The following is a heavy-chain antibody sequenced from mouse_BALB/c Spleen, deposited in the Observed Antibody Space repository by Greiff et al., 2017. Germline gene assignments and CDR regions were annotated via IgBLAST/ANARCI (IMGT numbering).Heavy chain of an antibody. Sequence: EVQLQQSGAELVRPGASVKLSCKASGFTFTDYYMHWVQQRPEQGLEWIGWIDPDNGSTIYDPKFQGKASITADTSSNTAYLQLSSLTSEDTAVYYCARRYGYDGYYDLDYWGQGTSVTVSA. CDR3: ARRYGYDGYYDLDY. V-gene: IGHV14-1*02. CDR2: IDPDNGST. D-gene: IGHD2-2*01. J-gene: IGHJ4*01. CDR1: GFTFTDYY.